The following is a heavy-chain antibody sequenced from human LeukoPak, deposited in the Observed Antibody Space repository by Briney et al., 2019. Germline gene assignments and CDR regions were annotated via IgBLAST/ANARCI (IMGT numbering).Heavy chain of an antibody. V-gene: IGHV1-2*02. CDR1: GYTFTGYH. Sequence: GASVKVSCKTSGYTFTGYHMHWVRQAPGQGLEWMGWISPNSGGTNYAQKFQGRVTMTRDTSINTAYMELGSLRSDDTAVYYCARSYCSSTSCYRRDRNDAFDIWGQGTMVTVSS. J-gene: IGHJ3*02. D-gene: IGHD2-2*01. CDR3: ARSYCSSTSCYRRDRNDAFDI. CDR2: ISPNSGGT.